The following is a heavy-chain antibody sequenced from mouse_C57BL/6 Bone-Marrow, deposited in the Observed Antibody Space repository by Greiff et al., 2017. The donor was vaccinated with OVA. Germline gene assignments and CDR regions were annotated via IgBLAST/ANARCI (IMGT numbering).Heavy chain of an antibody. CDR2: IDPETGGT. D-gene: IGHD1-1*01. V-gene: IGHV1-15*01. CDR3: TRSMVTTVVAPPYFDV. J-gene: IGHJ1*03. CDR1: GYTFTDYE. Sequence: QVQLQQSGAELVRPGASVTLSCKASGYTFTDYEMHWVKQTPVHGLEWIGAIDPETGGTAYNQKFKGKAILTADKSSSTAYMELRSLTSEDSAVYYCTRSMVTTVVAPPYFDVWGTGTTVTVSS.